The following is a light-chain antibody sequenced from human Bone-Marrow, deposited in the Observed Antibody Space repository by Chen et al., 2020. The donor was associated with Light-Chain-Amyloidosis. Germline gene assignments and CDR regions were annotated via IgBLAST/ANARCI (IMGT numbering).Light chain of an antibody. Sequence: EIVLTQSPVTLSLSPGERATLSCRASLSISSYLAWYQQKPGQAPRLLIYDASNRATGIPARFSGSGSGTEFTLTISSLEPEDFAVYYCQQRGNWPWTFGQGTKVEIK. J-gene: IGKJ1*01. CDR2: DAS. CDR1: LSISSY. V-gene: IGKV3-11*01. CDR3: QQRGNWPWT.